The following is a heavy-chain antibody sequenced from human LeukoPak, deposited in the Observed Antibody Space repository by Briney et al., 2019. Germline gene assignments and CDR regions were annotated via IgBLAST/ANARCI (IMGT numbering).Heavy chain of an antibody. CDR1: GFTVSSKN. CDR2: IYSGGST. Sequence: GGSLRLSCAASGFTVSSKNMSWVRQTPGKGLEWVSVIYSGGSTFYADSSKRRFTISRDNSTNMIYLVMNSLRAEDTAVYYCAKERNLEIAVAGTIFDYWGHGTLVTVSS. V-gene: IGHV3-66*01. CDR3: AKERNLEIAVAGTIFDY. D-gene: IGHD6-19*01. J-gene: IGHJ4*01.